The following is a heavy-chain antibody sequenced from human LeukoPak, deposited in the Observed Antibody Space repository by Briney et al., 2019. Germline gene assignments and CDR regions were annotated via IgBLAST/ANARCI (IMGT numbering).Heavy chain of an antibody. D-gene: IGHD3-9*01. J-gene: IGHJ6*02. CDR2: IYYSGST. CDR3: ARGTTVLRSFDWLTGYGMDV. CDR1: GGSISSSSYY. V-gene: IGHV4-39*01. Sequence: SETLSLTCTVSGGSISSSSYYWGWVRQPPGKGLEWIGSIYYSGSTYYNPSLKSRVTISVDTSKNQFSLKLCSVTAADTAVYYCARGTTVLRSFDWLTGYGMDVWGQGTTVTVSS.